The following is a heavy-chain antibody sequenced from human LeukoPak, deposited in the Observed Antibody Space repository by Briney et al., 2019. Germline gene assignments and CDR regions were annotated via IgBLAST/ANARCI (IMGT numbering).Heavy chain of an antibody. J-gene: IGHJ3*02. Sequence: GAPVRVSCKASGYTFTSYGISWVRQAPGQGLEWMGWISAYNGNTNYAQKLQGRVTMTTDTSTSTAYMELRSLRSDDTAVYYCARDSSGSSWYDDAFDIWGQGTMVTVSS. CDR2: ISAYNGNT. CDR1: GYTFTSYG. CDR3: ARDSSGSSWYDDAFDI. D-gene: IGHD6-13*01. V-gene: IGHV1-18*04.